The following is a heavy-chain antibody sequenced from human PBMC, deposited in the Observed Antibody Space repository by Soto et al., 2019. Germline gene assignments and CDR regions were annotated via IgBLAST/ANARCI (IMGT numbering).Heavy chain of an antibody. V-gene: IGHV4-34*01. CDR2: INHSGST. J-gene: IGHJ4*02. D-gene: IGHD2-21*01. CDR3: ATGISLIVEVQRDAPDKYYFDS. Sequence: QVQLQQWGAGLLKPSEPLSLTCAVYGGSFSGHFWSWIRQPPGKGLEWIGEINHSGSTNFNPSLKSRVTISVDTSKNQFSLKVNSLTAADTAVYYCATGISLIVEVQRDAPDKYYFDSWGQGTVVTVSS. CDR1: GGSFSGHF.